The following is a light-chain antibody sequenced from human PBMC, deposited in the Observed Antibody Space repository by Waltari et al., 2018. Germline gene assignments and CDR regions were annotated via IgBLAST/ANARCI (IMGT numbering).Light chain of an antibody. CDR3: QSFDNMLSGGVV. CDR1: YSNIGNNV. V-gene: IGLV1-44*01. J-gene: IGLJ2*01. CDR2: RDD. Sequence: QSVLTQPPSASGAPGQRVTISCSGTYSNIGNNVVNWYQQLPGKAPKLLSYRDDQRPSGVPDRFSGSKSGTSASLAITGLQADDEADYFCQSFDNMLSGGVVFGGGTKLAVL.